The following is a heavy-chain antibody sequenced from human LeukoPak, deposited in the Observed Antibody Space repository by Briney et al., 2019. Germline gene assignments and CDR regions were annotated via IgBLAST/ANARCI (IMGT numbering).Heavy chain of an antibody. V-gene: IGHV1-2*02. CDR1: VYTFTGYY. CDR2: INPNSDGT. J-gene: IGHJ1*01. Sequence: ASVKVSCKASVYTFTGYYMHWVRQAPGQGREWMGWINPNSDGTNYAQNFQGRVTMTRETSISTAYMELSRLRSDDTAVYYCARGSYDSSDFEYFQHWGQGTLVTVSS. D-gene: IGHD3-22*01. CDR3: ARGSYDSSDFEYFQH.